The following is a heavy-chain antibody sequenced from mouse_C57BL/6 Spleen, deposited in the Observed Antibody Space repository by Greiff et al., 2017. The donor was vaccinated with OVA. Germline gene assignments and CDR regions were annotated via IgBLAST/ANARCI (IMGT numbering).Heavy chain of an antibody. CDR2: ISSGGSYT. Sequence: EVKLVESGGDLVKPGGSLKLSCEASGFTFSSYGMSWVRQTPAKRLEWVATISSGGSYTYYPDSVKGRFTISRDNAKNTLYLQMSSLKSEDTAMYYCARQEDYAMDYWGQGTSVTVSS. CDR3: ARQEDYAMDY. J-gene: IGHJ4*01. CDR1: GFTFSSYG. V-gene: IGHV5-6*01.